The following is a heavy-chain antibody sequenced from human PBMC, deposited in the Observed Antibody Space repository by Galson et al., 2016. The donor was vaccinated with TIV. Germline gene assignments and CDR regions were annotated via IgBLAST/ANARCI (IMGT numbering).Heavy chain of an antibody. J-gene: IGHJ3*02. Sequence: SLRLSCAVSGFTFSSYSMNWVRQAPGKGLEWVASISTTSNYIYYADSVKGRFTISRDNAEDSLYLQINSLRAEDTALCYCARRGNYFSDAFDIWGQGTMVTVSS. CDR2: ISTTSNYI. D-gene: IGHD1-7*01. V-gene: IGHV3-21*01. CDR3: ARRGNYFSDAFDI. CDR1: GFTFSSYS.